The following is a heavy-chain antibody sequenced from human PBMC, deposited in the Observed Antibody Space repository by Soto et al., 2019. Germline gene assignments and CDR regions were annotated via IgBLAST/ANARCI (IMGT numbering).Heavy chain of an antibody. D-gene: IGHD1-1*01. CDR1: GYTFTGYY. Sequence: ASVKVSCKASGYTFTGYYMHWVRQAPGQGLELMGWINPNSGGTNYAQKFQGWVTMTRDTSISTAYMELSRLRSDDTAVYYCARDQLEIGAPNGMDVWGQGTTVTVSS. CDR3: ARDQLEIGAPNGMDV. CDR2: INPNSGGT. J-gene: IGHJ6*02. V-gene: IGHV1-2*04.